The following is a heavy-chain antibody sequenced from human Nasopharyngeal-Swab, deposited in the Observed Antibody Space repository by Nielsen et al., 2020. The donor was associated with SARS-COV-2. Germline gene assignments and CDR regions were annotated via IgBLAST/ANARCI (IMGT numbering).Heavy chain of an antibody. Sequence: GESLKISCKGSGYSFTSYWIGWVRQMPGRDIEWMGIIYPDDSDTIYSPSFQGQVNISADKSINTDYLQFSSLKASDTAIYYCARGHPGVYYFDSWGQGTLVTV. J-gene: IGHJ4*02. CDR1: GYSFTSYW. V-gene: IGHV5-51*01. CDR3: ARGHPGVYYFDS. D-gene: IGHD3-10*01. CDR2: IYPDDSDT.